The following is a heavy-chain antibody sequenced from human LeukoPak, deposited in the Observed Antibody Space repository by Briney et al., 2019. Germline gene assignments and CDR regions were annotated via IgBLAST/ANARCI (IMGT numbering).Heavy chain of an antibody. Sequence: GGSLRLSWAASGFTFSSYSMNWVRQAPGKGPEWVSSISSSSSYIYYADSVKGRFTISRDNAKNSLYLQMNSLRAEDTAVYYCARVLRGSGSYETWGQGTLVTVSS. V-gene: IGHV3-21*01. CDR3: ARVLRGSGSYET. J-gene: IGHJ5*02. D-gene: IGHD3-10*01. CDR2: ISSSSSYI. CDR1: GFTFSSYS.